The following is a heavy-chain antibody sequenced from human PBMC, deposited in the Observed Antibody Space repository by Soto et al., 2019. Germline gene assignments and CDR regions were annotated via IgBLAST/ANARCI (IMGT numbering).Heavy chain of an antibody. CDR3: ARGSRIATRPSGWFYY. D-gene: IGHD6-19*01. J-gene: IGHJ4*02. CDR1: GGSFSGYY. CDR2: INHSGST. V-gene: IGHV4-34*01. Sequence: SETLSLTCAVYGGSFSGYYWSWIRQPPGKGLEWIGEINHSGSTNYNPSLKSRVTISVDTSKNQFSLKLSSVTAADTAVYYCARGSRIATRPSGWFYYWGQGTLVT.